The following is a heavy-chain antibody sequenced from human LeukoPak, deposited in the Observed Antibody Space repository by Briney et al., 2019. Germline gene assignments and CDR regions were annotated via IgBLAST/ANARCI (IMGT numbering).Heavy chain of an antibody. D-gene: IGHD3-9*01. CDR2: IKEDGSAQ. V-gene: IGHV3-7*01. CDR1: GFTFSRDW. J-gene: IGHJ4*02. CDR3: AKDGDGYHN. Sequence: GGSLRLSCVASGFTFSRDWMSWVRQAPGKGLEWVANIKEDGSAQYYADSVKGRFTISRDNTKNSLYLQMNSLTAEDTAMYYCAKDGDGYHNWGQGALVTVSS.